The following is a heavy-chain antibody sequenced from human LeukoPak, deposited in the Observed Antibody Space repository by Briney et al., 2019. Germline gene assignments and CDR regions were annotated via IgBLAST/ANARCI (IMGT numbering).Heavy chain of an antibody. CDR1: GFTFSTYW. CDR3: VRDGHAHNFDS. Sequence: GGSLRLSCTAAGFTFSTYWMIWARQAPGKGPEWVANINQDGSQIYYAGSVEGRFTISRDNAKDSLFLQMNSLRADDTAVYYCVRDGHAHNFDSWGQGTLVTVSS. J-gene: IGHJ4*02. D-gene: IGHD2-2*01. V-gene: IGHV3-7*01. CDR2: INQDGSQI.